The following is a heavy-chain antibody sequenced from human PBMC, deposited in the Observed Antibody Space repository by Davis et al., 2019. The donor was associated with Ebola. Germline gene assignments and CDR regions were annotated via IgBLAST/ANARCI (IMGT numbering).Heavy chain of an antibody. CDR1: GFTFSSYA. V-gene: IGHV3-23*01. CDR3: AKGDTMIVVVKRFDY. CDR2: ISGSGST. D-gene: IGHD3-22*01. J-gene: IGHJ4*02. Sequence: GESLKISCAASGFTFSSYAMSWVRQAPGKGLEWVSAISGSGSTYYADSVKGRFTISRDNSKNTLYLQMNSLRAEDTAVYYCAKGDTMIVVVKRFDYWGQGTLVTVSS.